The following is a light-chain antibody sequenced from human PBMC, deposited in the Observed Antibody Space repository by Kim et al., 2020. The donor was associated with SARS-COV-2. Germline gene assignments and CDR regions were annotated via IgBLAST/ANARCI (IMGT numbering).Light chain of an antibody. V-gene: IGKV3-15*01. J-gene: IGKJ2*01. CDR3: HQYNDWPPGDT. CDR2: GAS. Sequence: PGERAPRFCRASQSVGNNVAWYPHKPGQAPRFLIYGASTRATGIPARFSGSGSGTEFTLSISSLQSEDFAVYFCHQYNDWPPGDTFGQGTKLEI. CDR1: QSVGNN.